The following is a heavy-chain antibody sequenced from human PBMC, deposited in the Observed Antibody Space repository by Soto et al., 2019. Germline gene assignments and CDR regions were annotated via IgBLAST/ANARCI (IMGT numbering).Heavy chain of an antibody. CDR3: ARDTIAAAGSSDY. V-gene: IGHV3-21*01. CDR1: GFTFSSYS. Sequence: PGGSLRLSCAASGFTFSSYSMNWVRQAPGKGLEWVSSISSSSYIYYADSVKGRFTISRDNAKNSLYLQMNSLRAEDTAVYYCARDTIAAAGSSDYWGQGTLVTVSS. J-gene: IGHJ4*02. CDR2: ISSSSYI. D-gene: IGHD6-13*01.